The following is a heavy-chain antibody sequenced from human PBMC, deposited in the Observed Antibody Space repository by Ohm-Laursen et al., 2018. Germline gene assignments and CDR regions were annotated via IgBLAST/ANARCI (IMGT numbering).Heavy chain of an antibody. Sequence: SLRLSCAAAGFTFRSYSMTWVRQAPGKGLEWVANIKQDESEKLYLDSVKGRFTVSRNNPKNSLFLEMNRLRVEDTGVYYCARDFRREYCSGGSCYNGLDVWGQGTTVTVSS. CDR3: ARDFRREYCSGGSCYNGLDV. CDR1: GFTFRSYS. D-gene: IGHD2-15*01. CDR2: IKQDESEK. J-gene: IGHJ6*02. V-gene: IGHV3-7*01.